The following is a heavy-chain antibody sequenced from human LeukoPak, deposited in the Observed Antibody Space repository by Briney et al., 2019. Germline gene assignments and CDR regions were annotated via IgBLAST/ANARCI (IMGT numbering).Heavy chain of an antibody. V-gene: IGHV1-2*02. D-gene: IGHD3-22*01. CDR2: ISPNSGGT. J-gene: IGHJ3*02. CDR3: ARVEYYDSVAFDI. CDR1: GYTFTGYY. Sequence: ASVKVSCKASGYTFTGYYMHWVRQAPGQGLEWMGWISPNSGGTNYAQKFQGRVTMTRDTSISTAYMELSRLRSDDTAVYYCARVEYYDSVAFDIWGQGTMVTVSS.